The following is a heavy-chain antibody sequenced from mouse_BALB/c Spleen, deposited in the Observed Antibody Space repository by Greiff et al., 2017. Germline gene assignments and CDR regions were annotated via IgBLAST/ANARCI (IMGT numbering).Heavy chain of an antibody. CDR3: TRSTTDVFDY. V-gene: IGHV1S22*01. J-gene: IGHJ2*01. Sequence: LQQPGSELVRPGASVKLSCKASGYTFTSYWMHWVKQRPGQGLEWIGNIYPGSGSTNYDEKFKSKATLTVDTSSSTAYMQLSSLTSEDSAVYYCTRSTTDVFDYWGQGTTLTVSS. CDR2: IYPGSGST. D-gene: IGHD2-1*01. CDR1: GYTFTSYW.